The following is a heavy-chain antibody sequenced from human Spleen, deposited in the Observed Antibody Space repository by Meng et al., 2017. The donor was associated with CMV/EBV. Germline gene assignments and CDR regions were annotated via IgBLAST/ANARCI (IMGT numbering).Heavy chain of an antibody. Sequence: ASVKVSCKASVYTFTSYGISWVRQAPGQGLEWMGWISAYNGNTNYAQKLQGRVTMTTDTSTSTAYMELRSLRSDDTAVYYCARAGYYGSGSYFYYYYYYGMDVWGQGTTVTVSS. CDR2: ISAYNGNT. CDR1: VYTFTSYG. V-gene: IGHV1-18*01. J-gene: IGHJ6*02. D-gene: IGHD3-10*01. CDR3: ARAGYYGSGSYFYYYYYYGMDV.